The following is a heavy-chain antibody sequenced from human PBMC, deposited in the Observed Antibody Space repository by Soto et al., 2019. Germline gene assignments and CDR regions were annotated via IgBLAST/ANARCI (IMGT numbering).Heavy chain of an antibody. CDR2: ISDSSATI. V-gene: IGHV3-48*02. CDR3: APFWSGYYAFDY. CDR1: GFTFSYYA. D-gene: IGHD3-3*01. Sequence: PGGSLRLSCAASGFTFSYYAMNWVRQAPGKGLEWVAFISDSSATIYYADSLKGRFTISRVNAKNSLYLHMNGLTDEDTAIYYCAPFWSGYYAFDYWGQGTLVTVSS. J-gene: IGHJ4*02.